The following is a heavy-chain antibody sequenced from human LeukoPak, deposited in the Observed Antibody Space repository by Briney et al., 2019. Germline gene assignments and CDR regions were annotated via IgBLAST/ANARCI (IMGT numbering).Heavy chain of an antibody. D-gene: IGHD3-22*01. Sequence: GGSLRLSCAASGFTLNNAWMSWVRQAPGKGLEWLGRIKRETDGGTIDYAAPVKGRFTISRDDSRNTLYLQMDSLKIEDTAVYYCTTDRYYDNSELQFQHRGQGTLVTVSS. V-gene: IGHV3-15*01. CDR3: TTDRYYDNSELQFQH. CDR1: GFTLNNAW. CDR2: IKRETDGGTI. J-gene: IGHJ1*01.